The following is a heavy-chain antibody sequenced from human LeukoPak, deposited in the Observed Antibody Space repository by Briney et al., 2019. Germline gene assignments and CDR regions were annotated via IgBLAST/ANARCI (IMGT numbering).Heavy chain of an antibody. CDR1: GGSISSYF. V-gene: IGHV4-59*08. D-gene: IGHD2-15*01. J-gene: IGHJ4*02. CDR2: ISYRGNT. CDR3: ARLAADSNDY. Sequence: PSETLSLTCTVSGGSISSYFWSWIRQPPGKGLEWIGFISYRGNTNYNPSLKSRVTLSVDASKNQFSLKLSSVTAADTAVYYCARLAADSNDYWGQGTLVTVSS.